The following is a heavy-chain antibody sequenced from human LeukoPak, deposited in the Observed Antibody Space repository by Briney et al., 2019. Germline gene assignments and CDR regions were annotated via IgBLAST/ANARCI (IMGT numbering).Heavy chain of an antibody. Sequence: GASVKVSCKASGGTFSSYAISWVRQAPGQGLEWMGGIIPIFGTANYAQKFQGRVTITADESTSTAYMELGSLRSEDTAVYYCASERGYYDFWSGYGPFDYWGQGTLVTVSS. CDR3: ASERGYYDFWSGYGPFDY. CDR1: GGTFSSYA. CDR2: IIPIFGTA. D-gene: IGHD3-3*01. V-gene: IGHV1-69*13. J-gene: IGHJ4*02.